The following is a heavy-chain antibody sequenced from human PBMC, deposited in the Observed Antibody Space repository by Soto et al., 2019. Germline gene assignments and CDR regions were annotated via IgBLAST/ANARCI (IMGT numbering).Heavy chain of an antibody. CDR2: IDPSDSYI. V-gene: IGHV5-10-1*01. CDR1: GYSFNSYW. Sequence: GESLKISCKGSGYSFNSYWITWVRQMPGKGLEWMGRIDPSDSYINYSPSFQGHVTLSVDKAISTAYLQWSSLKASDTAIYYCARHGARAANYFDYWGQGTLVTVSS. J-gene: IGHJ4*02. CDR3: ARHGARAANYFDY. D-gene: IGHD2-15*01.